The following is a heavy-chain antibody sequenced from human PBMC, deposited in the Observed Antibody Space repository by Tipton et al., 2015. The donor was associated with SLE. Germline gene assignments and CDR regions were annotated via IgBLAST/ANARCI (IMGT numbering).Heavy chain of an antibody. CDR3: ARDLTMVVTPMAFDI. J-gene: IGHJ3*02. D-gene: IGHD4-23*01. CDR1: GYTFTGYY. V-gene: IGHV1-2*02. CDR2: INPNSGGT. Sequence: QLVQSGAEEKKPGASVKVSCKASGYTFTGYYIHWVRQAPGQGLEWMGWINPNSGGTNFAQKFQGRVTMTRDTSISTAYMELSRLRSDDTAVYYCARDLTMVVTPMAFDIWGQGTMVTVSS.